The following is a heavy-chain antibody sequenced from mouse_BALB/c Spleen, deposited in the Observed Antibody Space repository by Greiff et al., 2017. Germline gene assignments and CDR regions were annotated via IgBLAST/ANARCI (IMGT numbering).Heavy chain of an antibody. CDR2: IWAGGST. J-gene: IGHJ4*01. CDR3: AREHGNPYAMDY. D-gene: IGHD2-1*01. V-gene: IGHV2-9*02. Sequence: VQGVESGPGLVAPSQSLSITCTVSGFSLTSYGVHWVRQPPGKGLEWLGVIWAGGSTNYNSALMSRLSISKDNSKSQVFLKMNSLQTDDTAMYYCAREHGNPYAMDYWGQGTSVTVSS. CDR1: GFSLTSYG.